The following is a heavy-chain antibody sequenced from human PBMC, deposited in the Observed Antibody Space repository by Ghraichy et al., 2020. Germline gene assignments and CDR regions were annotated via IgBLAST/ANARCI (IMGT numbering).Heavy chain of an antibody. CDR2: IYYSGST. D-gene: IGHD1-1*01. V-gene: IGHV4-59*01. CDR1: GGSISSYY. J-gene: IGHJ4*02. Sequence: SETLSLTCTVSGGSISSYYWSWIRQPPGKGLEWIGYIYYSGSTNYNPSLKSRVTISVDTSKNQFSLKLSSVTAADTAVYYCARVGTTGELDYWGQGTLVTVSS. CDR3: ARVGTTGELDY.